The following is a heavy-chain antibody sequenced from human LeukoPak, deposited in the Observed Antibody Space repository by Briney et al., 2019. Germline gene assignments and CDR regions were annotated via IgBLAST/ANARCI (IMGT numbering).Heavy chain of an antibody. CDR3: ARDEGYYGSGSYYTHYYYYMDV. V-gene: IGHV3-21*01. J-gene: IGHJ6*03. Sequence: PGGSLRLSCAASGFTFSSYSMNWVRQAPGKGLEWVSSISSSSSYIYYADSVKGRFTISRDNAKNSLYLQMNSLRAEDTAVYYCARDEGYYGSGSYYTHYYYYMDVWGKGTTVTVSS. D-gene: IGHD3-10*01. CDR2: ISSSSSYI. CDR1: GFTFSSYS.